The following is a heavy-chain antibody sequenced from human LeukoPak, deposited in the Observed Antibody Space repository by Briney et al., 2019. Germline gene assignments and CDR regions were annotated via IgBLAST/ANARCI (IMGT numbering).Heavy chain of an antibody. CDR3: ARVHGSGSYPFDY. V-gene: IGHV4-38-2*02. CDR1: GYSISSGYY. D-gene: IGHD3-10*01. Sequence: SETLSLTCTVSGYSISSGYYWGWLRQPPGKGLEWIGRIYHSGSTYYNPSLKSRVTISVDTSKNQFSLKLSSVTAADTAVYYCARVHGSGSYPFDYWGQGTLVTVSS. J-gene: IGHJ4*02. CDR2: IYHSGST.